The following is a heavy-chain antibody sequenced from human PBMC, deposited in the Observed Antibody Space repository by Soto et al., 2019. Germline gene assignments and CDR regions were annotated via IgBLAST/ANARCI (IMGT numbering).Heavy chain of an antibody. CDR3: ARERGSSNWYEGDYYSYYGMDV. V-gene: IGHV3-30-3*01. D-gene: IGHD6-13*01. Sequence: QVQLVESGGGVVQPGRSLRLSCAASGFTFSSYAMHWVRQAPGKGLEWVAVISYDGSNKYYADSVKGRFTISRENSKNPLYLQMNRLSAEDTAVYYCARERGSSNWYEGDYYSYYGMDVWGQGTTVTVSS. CDR2: ISYDGSNK. CDR1: GFTFSSYA. J-gene: IGHJ6*02.